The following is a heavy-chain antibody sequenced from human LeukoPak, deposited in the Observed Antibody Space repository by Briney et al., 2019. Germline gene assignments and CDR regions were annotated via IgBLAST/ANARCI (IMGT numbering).Heavy chain of an antibody. CDR3: ARTPLYCSGGSCYHRPHYYGMDV. J-gene: IGHJ6*02. Sequence: PSETLSLTCAVSGGSISSGGYSWSWIRQPPGKGLEWIGYIYHSGSTYYNPSLKSRVTISVDRSKNQFSLKLSSVTAADTAVYYCARTPLYCSGGSCYHRPHYYGMDVWGQGTTVTVSS. CDR1: GGSISSGGYS. D-gene: IGHD2-15*01. CDR2: IYHSGST. V-gene: IGHV4-30-2*01.